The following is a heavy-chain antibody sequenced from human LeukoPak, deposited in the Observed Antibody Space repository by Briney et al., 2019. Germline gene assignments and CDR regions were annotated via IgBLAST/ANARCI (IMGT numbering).Heavy chain of an antibody. D-gene: IGHD3-10*01. CDR3: VRGGDYYASGSFDY. CDR2: ISSSSSYI. Sequence: GGSLRLSCAASGFTFSTYSMNWVRQAPGKGLEWVSSISSSSSYIFYADTVKGRFTISRDNAKNSLYLQMNGLRAEDTAVYYCVRGGDYYASGSFDYWGQGTLVTVSS. CDR1: GFTFSTYS. J-gene: IGHJ4*02. V-gene: IGHV3-21*06.